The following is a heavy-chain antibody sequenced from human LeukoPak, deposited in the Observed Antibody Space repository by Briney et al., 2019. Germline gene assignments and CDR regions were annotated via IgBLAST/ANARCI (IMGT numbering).Heavy chain of an antibody. J-gene: IGHJ4*02. Sequence: SETLSLTCTVSGGSISSSSYYWGWIRQPPGKGLEWIGSIYYSGSTYYNPSLKSRVTISVDTSKNQFSLKLSSVTAADTAVYYCARGRPYYDSSGYLYWGQGTLVTVSS. CDR1: GGSISSSSYY. CDR3: ARGRPYYDSSGYLY. CDR2: IYYSGST. D-gene: IGHD3-22*01. V-gene: IGHV4-39*01.